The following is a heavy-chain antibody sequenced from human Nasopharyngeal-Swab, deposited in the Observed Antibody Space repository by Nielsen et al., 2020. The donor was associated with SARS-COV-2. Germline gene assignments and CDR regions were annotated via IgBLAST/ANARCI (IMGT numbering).Heavy chain of an antibody. J-gene: IGHJ3*02. CDR1: GFPFSNNY. D-gene: IGHD2-21*02. V-gene: IGHV3-7*04. CDR3: ARESVVTGMDDAPDI. CDR2: IRQDAREQ. Sequence: GGSLRLSCAASGFPFSNNYMTWVRQPPGQGLEWVANIRQDAREQFYVDSVKGRFTISRDNAKNSVFLQMNSLRSEDTAVYYCARESVVTGMDDAPDIWGRGTMVTVSS.